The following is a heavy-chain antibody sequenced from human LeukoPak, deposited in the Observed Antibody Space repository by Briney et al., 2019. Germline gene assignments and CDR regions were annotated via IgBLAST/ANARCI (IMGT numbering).Heavy chain of an antibody. Sequence: PSETLSLTCTVSGGSISSYYWSWIRQPPGKGLEWIRNIDYSRDTNYNPSLRSRVTILVDKSRNQFSLKLNSVTAADTAVYYCARNGPHYYDKSGYLDSWGQGTLVTVSS. CDR1: GGSISSYY. CDR3: ARNGPHYYDKSGYLDS. V-gene: IGHV4-59*03. D-gene: IGHD3-22*01. J-gene: IGHJ4*02. CDR2: IDYSRDT.